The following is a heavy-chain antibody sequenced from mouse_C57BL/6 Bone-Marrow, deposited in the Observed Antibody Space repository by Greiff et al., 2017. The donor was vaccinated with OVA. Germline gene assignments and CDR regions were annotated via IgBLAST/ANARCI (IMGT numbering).Heavy chain of an antibody. CDR3: GRRLGRGAMDY. J-gene: IGHJ4*01. D-gene: IGHD4-1*01. Sequence: QVQLKESGAELMKPGASVKLSCKASGYTFTGYWIDWVKQRPGHGLEWIGEILPGSGSTNYNEKFKGKATITADTSSNTAYMQLSSLTTEDAAIYYCGRRLGRGAMDYWGQGTSVTVSS. V-gene: IGHV1-9*01. CDR1: GYTFTGYW. CDR2: ILPGSGST.